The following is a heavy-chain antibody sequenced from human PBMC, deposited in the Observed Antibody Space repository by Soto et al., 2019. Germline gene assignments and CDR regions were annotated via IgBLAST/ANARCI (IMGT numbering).Heavy chain of an antibody. CDR2: IIPIIGTR. CDR1: GGTFSIYA. V-gene: IGHV1-69*12. D-gene: IGHD5-12*01. Sequence: QVQLVQSGAEVKKPGSSVKVSCKASGGTFSIYAVSWVRQAPGQGLEWMGGIIPIIGTRNYAQRFQGRITITGDESTSTAYMELSSLKSEDMAVYYCARELGIGYDPGDYWGQGTLVTVSS. CDR3: ARELGIGYDPGDY. J-gene: IGHJ4*02.